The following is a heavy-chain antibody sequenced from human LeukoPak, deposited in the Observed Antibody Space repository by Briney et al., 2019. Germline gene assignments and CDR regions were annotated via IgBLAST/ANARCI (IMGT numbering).Heavy chain of an antibody. D-gene: IGHD6-13*01. J-gene: IGHJ4*02. CDR3: AKDHGSSDWYYFDY. Sequence: GGSLRLSCAASGFTFSSYWMSWVRQAPGKGLEWVAFIHYDGSNNYYADSVKGRFTISRDNSKNTLYLQMNTLRADDTAVYYCAKDHGSSDWYYFDYWGQGTLVTVSS. CDR1: GFTFSSYW. V-gene: IGHV3-30*02. CDR2: IHYDGSNN.